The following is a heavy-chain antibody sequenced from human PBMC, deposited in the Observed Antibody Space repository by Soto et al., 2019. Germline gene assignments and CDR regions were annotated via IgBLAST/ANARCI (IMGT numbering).Heavy chain of an antibody. J-gene: IGHJ5*02. CDR1: GGTFRTYT. D-gene: IGHD5-12*01. CDR3: SLRPEDTAVDYCARSIQEEIGVTGPKDIWFDP. Sequence: QVQLVQSGAEVKRPGSSVKVSCQTSGGTFRTYTINWVRQAPGQGLEWMGRIIPILDVANYAQKFQGRVTXXXXPXFXXNVPLTASQAPXTXHXXLRSLRPEDTAVDYCARSIQEEIGVTGPKDIWFDPWGQGTLVTVSS. CDR2: IIPILDVA. V-gene: IGHV1-69*02.